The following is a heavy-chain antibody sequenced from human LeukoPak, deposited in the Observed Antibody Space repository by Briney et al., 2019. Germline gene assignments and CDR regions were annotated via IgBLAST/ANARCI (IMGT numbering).Heavy chain of an antibody. CDR2: INPNSGGT. V-gene: IGHV1-2*02. J-gene: IGHJ4*02. D-gene: IGHD2-8*01. CDR3: ARELGYCTNGVCQPSDY. Sequence: ASVKVSCKASGYTFTGYYMHWVRQAPGQGLEWMGWINPNSGGTNYAQKLQGRVTMTTDTSTSTAYMELRSLRSDDTAVYYCARELGYCTNGVCQPSDYWGQGTLVTVSS. CDR1: GYTFTGYY.